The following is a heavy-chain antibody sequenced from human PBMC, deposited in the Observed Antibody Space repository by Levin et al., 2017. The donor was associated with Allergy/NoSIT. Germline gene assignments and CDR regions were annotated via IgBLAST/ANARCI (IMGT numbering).Heavy chain of an antibody. CDR2: IAGSGGSA. CDR1: GFTFSTYA. CDR3: AKDGQWFGGNLADFDC. D-gene: IGHD3-10*01. Sequence: GGSLRLSCAASGFTFSTYAMSWVRQAPGKGLEWVSSIAGSGGSASYADSVKGRFTISRDNSKNTLYLQMSSLRVEDTAIYYCAKDGQWFGGNLADFDCWGQGTLVTVSS. J-gene: IGHJ4*02. V-gene: IGHV3-23*01.